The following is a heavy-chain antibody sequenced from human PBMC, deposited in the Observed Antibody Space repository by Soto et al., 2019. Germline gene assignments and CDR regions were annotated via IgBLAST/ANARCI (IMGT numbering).Heavy chain of an antibody. CDR2: ISAHNGNT. CDR3: ARGRYGDY. CDR1: GYTFTTYG. V-gene: IGHV1-18*01. J-gene: IGHJ4*02. D-gene: IGHD1-1*01. Sequence: QVHLVQSGAEVKKPGASVKVSCKGSGYTFTTYGITWVRQAPGQGLEWMGWISAHNGNTNYAQKRQGRVTVHRDASTSTAYMELRSLRSDDTAVYYCARGRYGDYWGQGARVTVSS.